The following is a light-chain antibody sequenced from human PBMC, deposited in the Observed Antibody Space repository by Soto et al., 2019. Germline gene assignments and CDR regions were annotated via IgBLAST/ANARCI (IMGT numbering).Light chain of an antibody. CDR1: SSNIESNY. CDR2: SNN. J-gene: IGLJ2*01. Sequence: QSVLTQPPSASGTPGQRVTISCSGSSSNIESNYVYWYQHLPGTAPKLLIYSNNQRPSGVPDRFSGSKSGTSASLAISGLQSADEAGYYCAAWDDSLNGVVFGGGTKLTVL. CDR3: AAWDDSLNGVV. V-gene: IGLV1-44*01.